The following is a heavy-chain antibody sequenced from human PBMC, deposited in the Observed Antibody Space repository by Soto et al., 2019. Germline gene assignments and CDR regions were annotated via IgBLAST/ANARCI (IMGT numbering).Heavy chain of an antibody. V-gene: IGHV3-30-3*01. CDR3: ARQEGIVGAFIDY. CDR2: MSYDGIHK. Sequence: QVQLVESGGGVVQPGRSLRLSCAASGFTFSSSPMQWVRQAPGKGLEWLAVMSYDGIHKYYADSVKGRFSISRDTFKNTLFLQMNSLRAEDTAVYYCARQEGIVGAFIDYWGQGTLVTVSS. CDR1: GFTFSSSP. J-gene: IGHJ4*02. D-gene: IGHD1-26*01.